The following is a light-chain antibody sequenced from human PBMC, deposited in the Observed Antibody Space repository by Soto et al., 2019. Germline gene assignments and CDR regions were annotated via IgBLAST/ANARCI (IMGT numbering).Light chain of an antibody. CDR2: YDD. CDR3: ASWDDSPSTKL. CDR1: SSNIGNKP. Sequence: QSVLTQPPSVSGAPRQRVTISCSGSSSNIGNKPVNWYQQLPGQAPKLLIYYDDLRPSGVSDRFSGSKSGSSASLTISVLHSEVDAHYFCASWDDSPSTKLFGGGTNLTVL. J-gene: IGLJ2*01. V-gene: IGLV1-36*01.